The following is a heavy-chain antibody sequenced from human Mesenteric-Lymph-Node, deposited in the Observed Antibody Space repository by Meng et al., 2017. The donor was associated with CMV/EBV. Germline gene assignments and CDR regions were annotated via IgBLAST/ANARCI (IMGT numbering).Heavy chain of an antibody. J-gene: IGHJ4*02. CDR2: INPKSGDT. CDR1: GYTFIGYY. CDR3: ALLGDQDY. D-gene: IGHD2-21*01. Sequence: ASVKVSCKASGYTFIGYYMYWVRQAPGQGLEWMGWINPKSGDTKYAQKLQGRVTMTRDTSISTAYMEVGSLRSDDTAVYYCALLGDQDYWGQGTLVTVSS. V-gene: IGHV1-2*02.